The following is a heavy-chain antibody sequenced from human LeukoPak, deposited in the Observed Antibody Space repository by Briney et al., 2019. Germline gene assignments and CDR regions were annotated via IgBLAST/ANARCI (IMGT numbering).Heavy chain of an antibody. CDR3: ARARLMINGAFDI. CDR1: GFTFSDYY. D-gene: IGHD3-16*01. Sequence: SGGSLRLSCAAPGFTFSDYYMNWIRQAPGKGLEWVSYISDSGSSIYYADSVKGRFTISRDNAMNSLYLQMSSLRVEDTAVYYCARARLMINGAFDIWGQGTMVTVSS. V-gene: IGHV3-11*01. J-gene: IGHJ3*02. CDR2: ISDSGSSI.